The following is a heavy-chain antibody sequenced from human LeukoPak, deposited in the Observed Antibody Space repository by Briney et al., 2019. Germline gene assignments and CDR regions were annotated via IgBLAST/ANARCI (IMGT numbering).Heavy chain of an antibody. CDR2: ISGSGGST. CDR3: AKEKYCSSTSCQGGARFDY. V-gene: IGHV3-23*01. Sequence: GSLRLSCAASGFTFSSYAMSWVRQAPGKGLEWVSAISGSGGSTYYADSVKGRFTISRDNSKNTLYLQMNSLRAEDTAVYYCAKEKYCSSTSCQGGARFDYWGQGTLVTVSS. CDR1: GFTFSSYA. J-gene: IGHJ4*02. D-gene: IGHD2-2*01.